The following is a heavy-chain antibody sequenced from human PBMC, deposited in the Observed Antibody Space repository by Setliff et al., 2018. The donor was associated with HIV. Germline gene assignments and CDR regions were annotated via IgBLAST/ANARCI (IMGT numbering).Heavy chain of an antibody. Sequence: SETLSLTCTVSGGSISGFYWSWIRQSAGKGLEWIGRIYTSGSTNYNPSLKSRVTMSVDTSKNQFSLKVSSVTAADTAVYYCARETEAGTFDYWGQGTLVTVSS. J-gene: IGHJ4*02. CDR3: ARETEAGTFDY. CDR1: GGSISGFY. CDR2: IYTSGST. V-gene: IGHV4-4*07. D-gene: IGHD6-19*01.